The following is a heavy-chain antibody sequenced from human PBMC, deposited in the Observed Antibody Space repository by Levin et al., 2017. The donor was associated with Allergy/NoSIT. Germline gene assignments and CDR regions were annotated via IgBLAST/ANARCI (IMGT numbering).Heavy chain of an antibody. J-gene: IGHJ4*02. CDR2: IYYSGST. D-gene: IGHD6-13*01. CDR3: ARDRAGLDY. Sequence: PGGSLRLSCTVSGGSVSSGSYYWSWIRQPPGKGLEWIGYIYYSGSTNYNPSLKSRVTISVDTSKNQFSLKLSSVTAADTAVYYCARDRAGLDYWGQGTLVTVSS. V-gene: IGHV4-61*01. CDR1: GGSVSSGSYY.